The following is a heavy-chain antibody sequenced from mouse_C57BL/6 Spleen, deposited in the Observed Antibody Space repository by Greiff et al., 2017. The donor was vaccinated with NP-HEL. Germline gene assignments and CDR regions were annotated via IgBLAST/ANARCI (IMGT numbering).Heavy chain of an antibody. CDR1: GFTFSSYG. CDR3: ARLGGNYYFDY. J-gene: IGHJ2*01. CDR2: ISSGGSYT. Sequence: EVKLMESGGDLVKPGGSLKLSCAASGFTFSSYGMSWVRQTPDKRLEWVATISSGGSYTYYPDSVKGRFTISRDNAKNTLYLQMSSLKSEDTAMYYCARLGGNYYFDYWGQGTTLTVSS. D-gene: IGHD2-1*01. V-gene: IGHV5-6*01.